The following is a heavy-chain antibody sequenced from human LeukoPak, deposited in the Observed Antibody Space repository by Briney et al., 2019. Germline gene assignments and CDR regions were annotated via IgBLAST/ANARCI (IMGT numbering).Heavy chain of an antibody. CDR3: AKEGRQWFGDLIFDY. J-gene: IGHJ4*02. CDR1: GXTFSSYG. D-gene: IGHD3-10*01. CDR2: ISYDGSNK. V-gene: IGHV3-30*18. Sequence: GGSLRLSCAASGXTFSSYGVQWVRQAPGKGLEWVAVISYDGSNKYYADSVKGRFTISRDNSKNTLYLQMNSLRAEDTAVYYCAKEGRQWFGDLIFDYWGQGTLVTVSS.